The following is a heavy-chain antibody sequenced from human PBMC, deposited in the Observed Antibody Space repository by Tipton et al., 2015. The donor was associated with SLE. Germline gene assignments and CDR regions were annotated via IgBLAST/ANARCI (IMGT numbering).Heavy chain of an antibody. D-gene: IGHD1-26*01. V-gene: IGHV4-61*02. CDR3: AREAKYSGSYYNWFDT. J-gene: IGHJ5*02. CDR1: GDSISRGSYY. CDR2: IYSSGST. Sequence: TLSLTCTVSGDSISRGSYYWSWIRQSAGKGLEWIGRIYSSGSTNENLSLKSRVSISKDTSKNQFSLKLSSVTAADTAVYYCAREAKYSGSYYNWFDTWGQGTLVTVSP.